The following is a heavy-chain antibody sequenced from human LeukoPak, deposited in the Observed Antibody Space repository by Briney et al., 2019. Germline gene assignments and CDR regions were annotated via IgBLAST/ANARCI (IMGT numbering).Heavy chain of an antibody. J-gene: IGHJ6*02. CDR2: ISAYNGNT. V-gene: IGHV1-18*01. CDR3: ARDGFPTGTRLLSDYYYYGMDV. D-gene: IGHD1-7*01. CDR1: GYTFTSYG. Sequence: GASVKVSCKASGYTFTSYGISRVRQAPGQGLEWMGWISAYNGNTNYVQKLQGRVTMTTDTSTSTAYMELRSLRSDDTAVYYCARDGFPTGTRLLSDYYYYGMDVWGQGTTVTVSS.